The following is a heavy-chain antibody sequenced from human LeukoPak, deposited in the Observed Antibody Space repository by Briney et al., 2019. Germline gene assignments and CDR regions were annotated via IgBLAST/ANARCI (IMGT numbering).Heavy chain of an antibody. V-gene: IGHV4-34*01. J-gene: IGHJ4*02. CDR1: GGSFSGYF. CDR3: ARLVRHGVVVTYYFDY. CDR2: ISAGGNS. Sequence: SETLSLTCAVYGGSFSGYFWTWIRQSPGKGLEWIGEISAGGNSNENPSLKSRVTVSVGTSKNQFSLKLSSVTAADTAVYYCARLVRHGVVVTYYFDYWGQGTLVTVSS. D-gene: IGHD3-22*01.